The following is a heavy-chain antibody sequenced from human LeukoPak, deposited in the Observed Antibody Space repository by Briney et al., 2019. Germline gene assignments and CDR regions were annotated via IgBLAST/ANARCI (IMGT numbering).Heavy chain of an antibody. Sequence: GGSLRLSCAVSGITLSNYGMGWVRQAPGKGLEWVAGISHSGGSTNYADSVKGRFTISRDNPKNTLYLQMNSLRAEDTAVYFCAKRGVVIRVILVGFHKEANYFDSWGQGALVTVSS. J-gene: IGHJ4*02. CDR3: AKRGVVIRVILVGFHKEANYFDS. CDR1: GITLSNYG. D-gene: IGHD3-10*01. V-gene: IGHV3-23*01. CDR2: ISHSGGST.